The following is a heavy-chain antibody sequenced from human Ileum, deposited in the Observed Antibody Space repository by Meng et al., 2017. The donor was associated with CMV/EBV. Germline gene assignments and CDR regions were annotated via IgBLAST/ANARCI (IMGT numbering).Heavy chain of an antibody. V-gene: IGHV4-4*07. CDR1: GGSISTYY. CDR2: INAGGST. Sequence: QGHLQESGPGLVTPSGTLSLPVAVLGGSISTYYWTWVRQPAGKGLEWIGRINAGGSTNDNPSLKSRVTMSVDTSKNQFSLKVTSVTAADTAVYYCAREENTVNQFEYWGQGTLVTVSS. CDR3: AREENTVNQFEY. D-gene: IGHD4-17*01. J-gene: IGHJ4*02.